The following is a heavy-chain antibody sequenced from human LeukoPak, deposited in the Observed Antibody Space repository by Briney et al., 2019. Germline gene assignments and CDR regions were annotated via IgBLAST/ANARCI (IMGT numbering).Heavy chain of an antibody. V-gene: IGHV3-30*02. CDR1: GFTFSSYG. CDR3: AKDLTQWSKHYNYYMDV. CDR2: IRYDGSNK. D-gene: IGHD6-19*01. J-gene: IGHJ6*03. Sequence: GGSLRLSCAASGFTFSSYGMHWVRQAPGKGLEWVAFIRYDGSNKYYADSVKGRFTISRDNSKNTLYLQLNSLRGEDTAVYYCAKDLTQWSKHYNYYMDVWGKGTTVTISS.